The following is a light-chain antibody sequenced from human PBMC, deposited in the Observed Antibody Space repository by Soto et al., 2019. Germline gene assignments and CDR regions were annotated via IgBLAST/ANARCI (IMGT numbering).Light chain of an antibody. J-gene: IGKJ2*01. Sequence: GDTVTITCRASESITRWLAWYQQKPGKAPKFLIYDASTLESGVPPRFRGSGSGTEFTLTISSLQPDDLATYYCQQSYSIPVTFGQGTKVDIK. CDR1: ESITRW. CDR2: DAS. V-gene: IGKV1-5*01. CDR3: QQSYSIPVT.